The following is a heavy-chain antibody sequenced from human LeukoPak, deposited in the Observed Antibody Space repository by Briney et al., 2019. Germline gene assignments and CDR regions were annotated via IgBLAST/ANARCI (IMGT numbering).Heavy chain of an antibody. J-gene: IGHJ4*02. CDR2: INSDGSST. CDR1: GFTFSNYW. Sequence: GGSLRLSCAASGFTFSNYWMHWVRQAPGKGLVWVSRINSDGSSTNYADSVKGRFTISRDNSKNTLYLQMNSLRAEDTAVYYCARRSGIAVAGAFDYWGQGTLVTVSS. V-gene: IGHV3-74*01. CDR3: ARRSGIAVAGAFDY. D-gene: IGHD6-19*01.